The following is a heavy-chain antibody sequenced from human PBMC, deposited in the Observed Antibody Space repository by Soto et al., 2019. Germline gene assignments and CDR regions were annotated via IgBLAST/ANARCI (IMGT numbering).Heavy chain of an antibody. CDR1: GGTFSTYA. V-gene: IGHV1-69*01. J-gene: IGHJ6*02. Sequence: QVQLVQSGAEVKKPGSSVKVSCKAPGGTFSTYAISWMRQAPGQGLEWMGGVIPIFGTPKYAQKFQGRVTITADESTSTGYMELRSLRSEDTAVYYWARSQGGSSSLDIYYYYYYGMDVWGQGTTVTVSS. CDR2: VIPIFGTP. CDR3: ARSQGGSSSLDIYYYYYYGMDV. D-gene: IGHD2-15*01.